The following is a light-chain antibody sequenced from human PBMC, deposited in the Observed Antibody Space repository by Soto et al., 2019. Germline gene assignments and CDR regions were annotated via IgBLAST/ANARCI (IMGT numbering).Light chain of an antibody. CDR3: NSFRVNHLYV. Sequence: LTQPASVSGSPGQTITISCTGTSSDIGGYNAVSWYQHHPGKAPKLIIYEVTHRPAGISDRFSASKSGNTASLTISGLQAEDEADYYCNSFRVNHLYVFGTGTRSPS. CDR1: SSDIGGYNA. J-gene: IGLJ1*01. V-gene: IGLV2-14*01. CDR2: EVT.